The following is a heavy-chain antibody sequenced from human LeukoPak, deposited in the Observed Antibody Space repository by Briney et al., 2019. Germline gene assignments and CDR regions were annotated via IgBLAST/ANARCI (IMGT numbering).Heavy chain of an antibody. CDR3: ARGRNNAFDI. CDR1: GDSVSSSRDA. V-gene: IGHV6-1*01. Sequence: SQTLSLTCAISGDSVSSSRDAWSWIRQSPSRGIEWLGRTYYRSNDYAVSVKTRMTINVDTSKKHLSLQQSSVPPEDTAVYYCARGRNNAFDIWGQGTMVTVS. J-gene: IGHJ3*02. D-gene: IGHD1/OR15-1a*01. CDR2: TYYRSN.